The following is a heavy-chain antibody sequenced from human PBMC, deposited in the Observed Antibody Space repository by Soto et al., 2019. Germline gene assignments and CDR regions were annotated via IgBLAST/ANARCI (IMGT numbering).Heavy chain of an antibody. D-gene: IGHD3-22*01. V-gene: IGHV3-30-3*01. J-gene: IGHJ4*02. Sequence: GGSLRLSCGASGFTFRGYAMHWVRRTPGKGLEWVAVISYDGSNKHYADSVKGRFSISRDNAKNMLYLQMDSLSSEDTAVYYCVRSMIIVVRLIGLDYWGQGT. CDR2: ISYDGSNK. CDR3: VRSMIIVVRLIGLDY. CDR1: GFTFRGYA.